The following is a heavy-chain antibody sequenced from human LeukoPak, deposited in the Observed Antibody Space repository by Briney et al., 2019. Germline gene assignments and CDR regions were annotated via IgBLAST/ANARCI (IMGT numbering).Heavy chain of an antibody. CDR2: INTNTGNP. D-gene: IGHD3-3*01. CDR1: GYTFTGYY. CDR3: ARLSPTYYDFWSGYYTYYYYGMDV. J-gene: IGHJ6*02. Sequence: ASVKVSCKASGYTFTGYYMHWVRQAPGQGLEWMGWINTNTGNPTYAQGFTGRFVFSLDTSVSTAYLQISSLKAEDTAVYYCARLSPTYYDFWSGYYTYYYYGMDVWGQGTTVTVSS. V-gene: IGHV7-4-1*02.